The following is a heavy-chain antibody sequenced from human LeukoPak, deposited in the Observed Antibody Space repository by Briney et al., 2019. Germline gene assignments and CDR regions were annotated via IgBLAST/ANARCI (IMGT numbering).Heavy chain of an antibody. CDR2: ISGNCGIT. J-gene: IGHJ3*02. CDR1: GFTFSSYA. V-gene: IGHV3-23*01. D-gene: IGHD1-26*01. CDR3: AKRWGARAFDI. Sequence: GGSLRLSCAASGFTFSSYAMNWVRQAPGKGLEWVSSISGNCGITEYADSVKGRFTISRDNSKNTLYVQMSSLRVEDTAVYYCAKRWGARAFDIWGQGTMVTVSS.